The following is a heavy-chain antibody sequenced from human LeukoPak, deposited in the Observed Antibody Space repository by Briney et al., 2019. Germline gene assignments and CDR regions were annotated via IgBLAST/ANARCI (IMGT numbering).Heavy chain of an antibody. Sequence: PGGSLRLSCAASGFSFSNHWMHWVRQVPGKGLVWVSRINSGGSSTTYADSVKGRFTISRDNAKNTLYLQMNSLRDEDTAVYYCTRDVSQSSSWYGEFDYWGQGTQVTVSS. CDR3: TRDVSQSSSWYGEFDY. CDR1: GFSFSNHW. CDR2: INSGGSST. J-gene: IGHJ4*02. V-gene: IGHV3-74*03. D-gene: IGHD6-13*01.